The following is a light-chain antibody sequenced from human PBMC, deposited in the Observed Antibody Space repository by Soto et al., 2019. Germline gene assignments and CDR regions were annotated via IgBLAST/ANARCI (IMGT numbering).Light chain of an antibody. J-gene: IGLJ2*01. Sequence: QSVLTQSPSASASLGASVTLTCTLSSGHRNYAIAWHQQQPEKGPRYLMQVNIDGSHNKGDGIPDRFSGSSSGAERYLTISSLQSEDEADYYCQTWGTGIRVFGGGTKLTVL. CDR3: QTWGTGIRV. CDR1: SGHRNYA. CDR2: VNIDGSH. V-gene: IGLV4-69*01.